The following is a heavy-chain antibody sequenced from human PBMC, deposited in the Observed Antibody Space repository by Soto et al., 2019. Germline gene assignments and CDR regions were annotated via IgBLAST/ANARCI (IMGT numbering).Heavy chain of an antibody. CDR1: GFTFNTYS. Sequence: EVQLVESGGGLVKPGGSLRVSCAASGFTFNTYSMNWVRQTPGKGLEWVSSITSSTTFIYYADSVKGRFTISRDDAENSLFLQMNSLRADDTAVYYGARSQRNGGMDVWGRGTTVTVSS. J-gene: IGHJ6*02. V-gene: IGHV3-21*01. CDR2: ITSSTTFI. D-gene: IGHD2-8*01. CDR3: ARSQRNGGMDV.